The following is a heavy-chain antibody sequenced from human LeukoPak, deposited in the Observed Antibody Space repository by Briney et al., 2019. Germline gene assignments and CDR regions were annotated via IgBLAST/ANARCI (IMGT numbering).Heavy chain of an antibody. CDR1: GFTSSSHE. J-gene: IGHJ4*02. V-gene: IGHV3-48*03. CDR2: ISSSGSTI. CDR3: ARDRYYGSGSYDY. D-gene: IGHD3-10*01. Sequence: TGGSLRLSCAASGFTSSSHEMNWARQAPGKGLEWVSYISSSGSTIYYADSVKGRFTISRDKAKNSLYLQMNNLRAEDTAVYYCARDRYYGSGSYDYWGQGTLVTVSS.